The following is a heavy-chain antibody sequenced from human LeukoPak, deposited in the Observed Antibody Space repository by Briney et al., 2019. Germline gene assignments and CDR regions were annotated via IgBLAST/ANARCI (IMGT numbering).Heavy chain of an antibody. J-gene: IGHJ4*02. CDR3: AQTTTGYRSRRYPGRPVDY. D-gene: IGHD6-19*01. CDR2: IFGSGGST. CDR1: GFTFSSYS. Sequence: GGSLRLSCAASGFTFSSYSMYWGRQAPGKGLEWVSGIFGSGGSTHYADSVKGRFTISIDNSKNTVYLQMNSLRAEDTAVYYCAQTTTGYRSRRYPGRPVDYWGQGPLLTVPS. V-gene: IGHV3-23*01.